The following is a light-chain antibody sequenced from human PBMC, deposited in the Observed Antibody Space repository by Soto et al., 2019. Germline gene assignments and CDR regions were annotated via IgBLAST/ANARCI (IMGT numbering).Light chain of an antibody. CDR1: QSVSSN. V-gene: IGKV3-20*01. CDR3: HQYASSPQP. J-gene: IGKJ1*01. CDR2: GAS. Sequence: IVMSLSPATLSVSNGERATLSCRASQSVSSNLAWYQQKPGQAPRLLIYGASSRATGIPDRFSGSGSVTDFTLTISRLEPEDFAVFYCHQYASSPQPFAQGTKVDIK.